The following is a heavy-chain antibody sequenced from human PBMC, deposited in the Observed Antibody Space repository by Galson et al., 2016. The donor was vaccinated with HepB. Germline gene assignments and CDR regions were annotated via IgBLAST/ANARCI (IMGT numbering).Heavy chain of an antibody. Sequence: SLRLSCAASGFTFSSYWMHWVRQAPGKGLVWVSRINSDGRSTSYADSVKGRFTISRDNAKNTLYLQMNSRRAEDTAVYYCARDPPYYDILTDEGYFDLWGRGTLVTVSS. D-gene: IGHD3-9*01. J-gene: IGHJ2*01. V-gene: IGHV3-74*01. CDR2: INSDGRST. CDR1: GFTFSSYW. CDR3: ARDPPYYDILTDEGYFDL.